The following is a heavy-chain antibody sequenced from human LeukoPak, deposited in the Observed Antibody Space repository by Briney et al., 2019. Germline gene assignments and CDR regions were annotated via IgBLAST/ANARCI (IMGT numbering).Heavy chain of an antibody. D-gene: IGHD3-22*01. V-gene: IGHV3-73*01. CDR2: IRSKANSYAT. Sequence: QPGGSLRLSCAASGFTFSGSAMHWVRQASGKGLEWVGRIRSKANSYATAYAASVKGRFTISRDDSKNTAYLQMNSLRAEDTAVYYCASSRYDSSGYYFDYWGQGTLVTVSS. CDR3: ASSRYDSSGYYFDY. CDR1: GFTFSGSA. J-gene: IGHJ4*02.